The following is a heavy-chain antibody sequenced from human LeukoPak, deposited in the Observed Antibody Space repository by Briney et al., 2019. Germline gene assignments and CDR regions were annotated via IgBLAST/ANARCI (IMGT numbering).Heavy chain of an antibody. D-gene: IGHD3-3*02. Sequence: GGSLRLSCAASGFTFSSYSMNWVRQAPGKGLESVSSISSSSSYIYYADSVKGRFTISRDNAKNSLYLQMNSLRAEDTAVYYCARDHFWSGNFDYWGQGTLVTVSS. J-gene: IGHJ4*02. V-gene: IGHV3-21*01. CDR1: GFTFSSYS. CDR2: ISSSSSYI. CDR3: ARDHFWSGNFDY.